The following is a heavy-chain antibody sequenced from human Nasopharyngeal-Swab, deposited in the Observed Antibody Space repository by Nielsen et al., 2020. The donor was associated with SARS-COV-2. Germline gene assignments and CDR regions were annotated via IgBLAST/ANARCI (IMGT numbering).Heavy chain of an antibody. CDR1: GFTFSSYG. D-gene: IGHD3-10*01. CDR3: VKEDGSGSYFYRYYYSGMDV. CDR2: ISYDGSNK. J-gene: IGHJ6*02. V-gene: IGHV3-30*18. Sequence: GESLEISCAASGFTFSSYGMHWVRQAPGKGLEWVAVISYDGSNKYYADSVKGRFTISRDNSKNTLYLQMNSLRAEDTAVYYCVKEDGSGSYFYRYYYSGMDVWGQGTTVTVSS.